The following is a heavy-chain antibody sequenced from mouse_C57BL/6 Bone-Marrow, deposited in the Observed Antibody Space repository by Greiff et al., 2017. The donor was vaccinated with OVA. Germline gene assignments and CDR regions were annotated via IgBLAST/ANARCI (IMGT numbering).Heavy chain of an antibody. D-gene: IGHD2-3*01. J-gene: IGHJ4*01. CDR1: GYTFTSYW. CDR3: ARSRYDGLWDY. V-gene: IGHV1-69*01. CDR2: IDPSDSYT. Sequence: QVQLKQSGAELVMPGASVKLSCKASGYTFTSYWMHWVKQRPGQGLEWIGEIDPSDSYTNYNQKFKGKSTLTVDKSSSTAYMQLSSLTSEDSAVYYCARSRYDGLWDYWGQGTSVTVSS.